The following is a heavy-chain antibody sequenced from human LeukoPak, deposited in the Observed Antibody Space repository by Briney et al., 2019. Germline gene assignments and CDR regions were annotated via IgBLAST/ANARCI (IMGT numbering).Heavy chain of an antibody. CDR1: GFTFSSYW. Sequence: GGSLRLSCAASGFTFSSYWMHWVRQAPGKGLVWVSRINSDGSSTSYVDSVKGRFTISRDNAKNTLYLQMNSLRAEDTAVYYCARVPDYYAPDYYYGMDVWGQGTTVTVSS. V-gene: IGHV3-74*01. CDR2: INSDGSST. CDR3: ARVPDYYAPDYYYGMDV. D-gene: IGHD3-22*01. J-gene: IGHJ6*02.